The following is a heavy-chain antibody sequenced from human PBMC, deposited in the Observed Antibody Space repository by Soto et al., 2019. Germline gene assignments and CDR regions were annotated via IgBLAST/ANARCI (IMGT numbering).Heavy chain of an antibody. CDR3: AKGACRSGSCDGREDG. J-gene: IGHJ6*02. CDR2: ITGSGDNT. Sequence: EVQLLESGGDLVQPGGSLRLSCAASGFTFNSYTMSWVRQTPGKGLEWVSAITGSGDNTYYADSVRGRFTVSRDSSWTTLYLQMNCLRAEDTAVYYCAKGACRSGSCDGREDGWGQGTRVTVS. D-gene: IGHD2-15*01. CDR1: GFTFNSYT. V-gene: IGHV3-23*01.